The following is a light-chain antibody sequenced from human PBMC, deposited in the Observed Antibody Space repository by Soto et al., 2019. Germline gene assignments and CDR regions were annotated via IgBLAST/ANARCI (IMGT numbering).Light chain of an antibody. CDR1: SSDVGGYNY. CDR2: EVS. CDR3: SSYAGSNNWVV. Sequence: QPVLTQPPSASGSPGQSVTISCTGTSSDVGGYNYVSWYQQHPGKAPKLMIYEVSKRPSGVPDRFSGSKSGNTASLTVSGXQAEDEADYYCSSYAGSNNWVVFGGX. V-gene: IGLV2-8*01. J-gene: IGLJ2*01.